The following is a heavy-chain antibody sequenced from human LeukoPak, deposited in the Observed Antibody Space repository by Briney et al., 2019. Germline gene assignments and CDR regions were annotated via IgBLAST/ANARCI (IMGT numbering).Heavy chain of an antibody. CDR2: IIPILGIA. CDR3: ARDPSRGSYYLVTYFDY. J-gene: IGHJ4*02. D-gene: IGHD1-26*01. CDR1: GGTFSSHA. Sequence: ASVKVSCKASGGTFSSHAISWVRQAPGQGLEWMGRIIPILGIANYAQKFQGRVTITADKSTSTAYMELSSLRSEDTAVYYCARDPSRGSYYLVTYFDYWGQGTLVTVSS. V-gene: IGHV1-69*04.